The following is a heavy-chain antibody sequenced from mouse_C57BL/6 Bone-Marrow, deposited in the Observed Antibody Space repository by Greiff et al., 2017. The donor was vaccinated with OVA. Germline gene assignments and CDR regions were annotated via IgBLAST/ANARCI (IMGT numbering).Heavy chain of an antibody. J-gene: IGHJ2*01. CDR3: ARSGTTAHY. V-gene: IGHV1-81*01. CDR2: IYPRSGNT. D-gene: IGHD1-2*01. CDR1: GYTFTSYG. Sequence: VMLVESGAELARPGASVKLSCKASGYTFTSYGISWVKQRTGQGLEWIGEIYPRSGNTYYNEKFKGKATLTADKSSSTAYMELRSLTSEDSAVYFCARSGTTAHYWGQGTTLTVSS.